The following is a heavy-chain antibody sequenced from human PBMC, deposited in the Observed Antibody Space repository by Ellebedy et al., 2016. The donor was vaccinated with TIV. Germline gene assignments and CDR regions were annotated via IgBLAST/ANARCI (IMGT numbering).Heavy chain of an antibody. V-gene: IGHV1-58*02. D-gene: IGHD1-26*01. CDR3: AAALVGATIKWFDAFDI. CDR1: GFTFTSSA. Sequence: ASVKVSCKASGFTFTSSAMQWVRQARGQRLEWIGWIVVGSGNTNYAQKFQERVTITRDMSTSTAYMELSSLRSEDTAVYYCAAALVGATIKWFDAFDIWGQGTMVTVSS. J-gene: IGHJ3*02. CDR2: IVVGSGNT.